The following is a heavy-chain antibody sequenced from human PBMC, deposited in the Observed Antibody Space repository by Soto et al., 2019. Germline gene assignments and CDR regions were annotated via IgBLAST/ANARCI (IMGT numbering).Heavy chain of an antibody. V-gene: IGHV4-59*01. CDR2: IYYSGRT. J-gene: IGHJ4*02. CDR3: GRGPYSNYAVTRSREFDY. Sequence: SETLSLTCTVSGGSISSYYWSWIRQPPGKGLEWIGYIYYSGRTNYNPSLKSRVTISVDTSKNQFSLKLSSVTAADTAVYYCGRGPYSNYAVTRSREFDYWGQGTLVTVSS. D-gene: IGHD4-4*01. CDR1: GGSISSYY.